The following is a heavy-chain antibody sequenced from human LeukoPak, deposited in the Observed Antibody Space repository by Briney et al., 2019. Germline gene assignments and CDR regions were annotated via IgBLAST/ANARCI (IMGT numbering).Heavy chain of an antibody. D-gene: IGHD3-10*01. Sequence: VASVKVSCKASGYTFTSYYMHWVRQAPGQGLEWMGRINPNSGGTNYAQKFQGRVTMTRDTSISTAYMELSRLRSDDTAVYYCARGGPLVLLWFGESQDYWGQGTLVTVSS. CDR3: ARGGPLVLLWFGESQDY. V-gene: IGHV1-2*06. J-gene: IGHJ4*02. CDR1: GYTFTSYY. CDR2: INPNSGGT.